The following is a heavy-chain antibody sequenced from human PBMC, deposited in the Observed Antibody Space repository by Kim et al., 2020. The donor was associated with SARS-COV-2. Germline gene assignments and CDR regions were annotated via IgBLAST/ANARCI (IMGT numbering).Heavy chain of an antibody. CDR3: ASEKPRSYYYGMDV. CDR2: INAGNGNT. Sequence: ASVKVSCKASGYTFTSYAMHWVRQAPGQRLEWMGWINAGNGNTKYSQKFQGRVTITRDTSASSAYMELSSLRSEDTAVYYCASEKPRSYYYGMDVWGQGTTVTVSS. CDR1: GYTFTSYA. J-gene: IGHJ6*02. V-gene: IGHV1-3*01.